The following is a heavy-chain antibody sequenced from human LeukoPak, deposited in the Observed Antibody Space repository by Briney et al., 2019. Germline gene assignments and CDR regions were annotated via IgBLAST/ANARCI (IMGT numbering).Heavy chain of an antibody. CDR3: ARDWRDGYNSYYYYYMDV. D-gene: IGHD5-24*01. J-gene: IGHJ6*03. Sequence: GGSLRLSCAASGFTFSSYAMHWVRQAPGKGLEYVSAISSNGGSTYYANSVKGRFTISRDNSKNTLYLQMGSLRAEDIAVYYCARDWRDGYNSYYYYYMDVWGKGTTVTVSS. V-gene: IGHV3-64*01. CDR2: ISSNGGST. CDR1: GFTFSSYA.